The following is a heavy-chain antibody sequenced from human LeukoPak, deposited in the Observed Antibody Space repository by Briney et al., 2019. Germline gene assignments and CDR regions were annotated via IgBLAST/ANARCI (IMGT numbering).Heavy chain of an antibody. J-gene: IGHJ3*02. CDR3: ARDGMVRGVSNAFDI. CDR1: GFTFNNYG. CDR2: ISSSSSYI. V-gene: IGHV3-21*01. D-gene: IGHD3-10*01. Sequence: PGRSLRLSCAASGFTFNNYGMHWVRQAPGKGLEWVSSISSSSSYIYYADSVKGRFTISRDNAKNSLYLQMNSLRAEDTAVYYCARDGMVRGVSNAFDIWGQGTMVTVSS.